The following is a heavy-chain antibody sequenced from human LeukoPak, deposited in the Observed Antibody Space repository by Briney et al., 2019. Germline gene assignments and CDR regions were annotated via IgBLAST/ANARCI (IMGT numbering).Heavy chain of an antibody. V-gene: IGHV3-7*03. J-gene: IGHJ4*02. D-gene: IGHD3-16*01. CDR2: INRDGSTK. CDR3: ARLWGDATIFDL. Sequence: PGGSLRLSCAASQFFISAFWMSWVRQAPGKGLEWVANINRDGSTKFYLDSVKGRFTVSRDNARNLLFLQTNSLRAEDTGLYYCARLWGDATIFDLWGQGTLVTVSS. CDR1: QFFISAFW.